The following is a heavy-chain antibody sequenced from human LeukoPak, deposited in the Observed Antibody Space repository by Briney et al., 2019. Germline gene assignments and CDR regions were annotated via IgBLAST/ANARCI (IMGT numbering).Heavy chain of an antibody. CDR1: GYTFTSYG. CDR3: ARVGCSSTSCYHYYYYMDV. Sequence: ASVEVSCKASGYTFTSYGISWVRQAPGQGLEWMGWISAYNGNTNYAQKLQGRVTMTTDTSTSTAYMELRSLRSDDTAVYYCARVGCSSTSCYHYYYYMDVWGKGTTVTVSS. V-gene: IGHV1-18*01. D-gene: IGHD2-2*01. J-gene: IGHJ6*03. CDR2: ISAYNGNT.